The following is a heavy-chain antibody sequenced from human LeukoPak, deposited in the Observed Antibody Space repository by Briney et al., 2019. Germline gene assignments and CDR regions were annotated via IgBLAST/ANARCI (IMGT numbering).Heavy chain of an antibody. V-gene: IGHV1-69*05. J-gene: IGHJ3*02. Sequence: SVKVSCKASGYTFTSYGISWVRQAPGQGLEWMGGIIPIFGTANYAQKFQGRVTITTDESTSTAYMELSSLRSEDTAVYYCARKYSSSWYDAFDIWGQGTMVTVSS. CDR2: IIPIFGTA. CDR3: ARKYSSSWYDAFDI. CDR1: GYTFTSYG. D-gene: IGHD6-13*01.